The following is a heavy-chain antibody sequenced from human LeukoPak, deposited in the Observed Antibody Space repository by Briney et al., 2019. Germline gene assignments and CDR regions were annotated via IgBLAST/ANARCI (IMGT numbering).Heavy chain of an antibody. V-gene: IGHV4-61*02. CDR3: ARDDDSNSWYGWFDP. CDR1: GGSISSGSYY. D-gene: IGHD6-13*01. Sequence: SETLSLTCTVSGGSISSGSYYWSWIRQPAGKGLEWIGRIYTSGSTNYNPSLKSRVTISVDTSKNQFSLKLSSVTAADTAVYYCARDDDSNSWYGWFDPWGQGTLVTVSS. CDR2: IYTSGST. J-gene: IGHJ5*02.